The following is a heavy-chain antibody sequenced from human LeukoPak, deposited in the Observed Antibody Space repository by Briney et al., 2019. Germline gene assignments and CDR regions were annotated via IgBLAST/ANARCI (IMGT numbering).Heavy chain of an antibody. CDR1: GFTFSSYA. D-gene: IGHD3-3*01. J-gene: IGHJ4*02. Sequence: PWGVLRLSCAASGFTFSSYAMHWVRQAPGKGLEWVAVISYDGSNKYYADSVKGRFTISRDNAKNSLYLQMNSLRAEDTALYYCAKDPGYDFWSGSVLDYWGQGTLVTVSS. CDR3: AKDPGYDFWSGSVLDY. CDR2: ISYDGSNK. V-gene: IGHV3-30*04.